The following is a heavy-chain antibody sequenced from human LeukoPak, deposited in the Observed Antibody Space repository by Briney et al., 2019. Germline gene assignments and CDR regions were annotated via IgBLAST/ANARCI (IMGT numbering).Heavy chain of an antibody. D-gene: IGHD2-2*01. CDR2: IWYDGSNK. Sequence: GRALRLSCAASGFTFSSYGMHWVRQAPGKGLEWVAVIWYDGSNKYYADSVKGRFTISRDNSKNTLYLQMNSLRAEDTAVYYCAKAGTLGYCSSTSCPTHMDVWGKGTTVTVSS. CDR1: GFTFSSYG. J-gene: IGHJ6*03. V-gene: IGHV3-33*06. CDR3: AKAGTLGYCSSTSCPTHMDV.